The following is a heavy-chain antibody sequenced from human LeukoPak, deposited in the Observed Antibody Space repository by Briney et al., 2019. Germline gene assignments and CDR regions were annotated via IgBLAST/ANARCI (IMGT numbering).Heavy chain of an antibody. CDR2: IYYSGST. D-gene: IGHD3-16*02. CDR3: ARGGYGDYVWGSYRHFDY. CDR1: GGSISSHY. V-gene: IGHV4-59*11. Sequence: SETLSLTCTVSGGSISSHYWSWIRQPPGKGLEWIGYIYYSGSTNYNPSLKSRVTISVDTSKNQFSLKLSSVTAADTAVYYCARGGYGDYVWGSYRHFDYWGQGTLVTVSS. J-gene: IGHJ4*02.